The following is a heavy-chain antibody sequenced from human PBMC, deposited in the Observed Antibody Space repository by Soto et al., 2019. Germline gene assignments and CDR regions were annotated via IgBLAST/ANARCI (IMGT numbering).Heavy chain of an antibody. D-gene: IGHD3-16*02. CDR2: LSGSGGST. Sequence: GGSLRLSCAASGFPVSNNHMSWVRQAPGKGLEWVSTLSGSGGSTYYADSVKGRFTISRDNSKNTLYLQMNSLRAEDTAVYYCARDIVPRLQPHYFDYWGQGTLVTVSS. CDR3: ARDIVPRLQPHYFDY. CDR1: GFPVSNNH. J-gene: IGHJ4*02. V-gene: IGHV3-23*01.